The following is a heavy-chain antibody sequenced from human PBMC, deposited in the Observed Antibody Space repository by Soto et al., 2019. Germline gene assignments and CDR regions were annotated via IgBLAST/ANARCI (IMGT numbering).Heavy chain of an antibody. CDR1: SETXASYD. V-gene: IGHV1-18*01. Sequence: SXKVSFKASSETXASYDIALVRQAPGQGLEWMGWISTYNGNTKYAKNVQGRVSMTTDTSTRTAYMELRSLKSDDTDVYYCARVTRGSGDWFDPWGQGTLGTVSS. CDR2: ISTYNGNT. CDR3: ARVTRGSGDWFDP. J-gene: IGHJ5*02. D-gene: IGHD6-19*01.